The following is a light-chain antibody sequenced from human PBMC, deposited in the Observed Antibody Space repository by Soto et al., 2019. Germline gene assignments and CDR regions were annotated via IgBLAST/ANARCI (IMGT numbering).Light chain of an antibody. CDR3: SSYTATRTVV. CDR1: SSDVGGYNH. J-gene: IGLJ3*02. V-gene: IGLV2-14*03. CDR2: DVS. Sequence: QSALTQPASVSGSPGQSITIACTGTSSDVGGYNHVSWYQVHPGKAPRLVIYDVSIRPPAVSDRFSGSTSGNTASLTISWLQAEDEADYYCSSYTATRTVVFGGGTKVTVL.